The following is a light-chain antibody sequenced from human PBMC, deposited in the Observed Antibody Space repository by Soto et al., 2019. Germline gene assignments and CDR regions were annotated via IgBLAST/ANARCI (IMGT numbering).Light chain of an antibody. J-gene: IGKJ2*01. V-gene: IGKV3-20*01. CDR2: GAS. Sequence: EIVLTQSPGTLSLSPGERATLSCRASQGVSSSYLAWYQQKPGQAPRLLIYGASSRATGIPERFSGSGSGTDFTLSISRLEPEDVAVAFCQRYGSSPPFTFGQGTKVEI. CDR1: QGVSSSY. CDR3: QRYGSSPPFT.